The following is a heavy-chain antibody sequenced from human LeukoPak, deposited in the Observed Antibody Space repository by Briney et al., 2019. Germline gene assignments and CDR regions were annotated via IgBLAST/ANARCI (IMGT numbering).Heavy chain of an antibody. CDR3: ARHVSSWYQSAAFDI. CDR1: GGSISSSSYY. J-gene: IGHJ3*02. V-gene: IGHV4-39*01. D-gene: IGHD6-19*01. CDR2: IYYSGST. Sequence: PSETLSLTCTVSGGSISSSSYYWGWIRQPPGKGLEWIGSIYYSGSTYYNPSLKSRVTISVDTSKNQFSLKLSSVTAADTAVYYCARHVSSWYQSAAFDIWGQGTIVTVSS.